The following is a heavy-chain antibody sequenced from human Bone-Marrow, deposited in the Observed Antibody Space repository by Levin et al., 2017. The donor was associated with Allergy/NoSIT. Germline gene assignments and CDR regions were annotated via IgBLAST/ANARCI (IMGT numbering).Heavy chain of an antibody. V-gene: IGHV4-59*01. Sequence: SETLSLTCIVSGGSMNSYYWSWIRQPPGKGLEWIGYIYYSGSTNYNPSLKSRVTISVDTSKNQFSLKVTSVTAADTAVYYCAREAVAGTFGAFESWGQGTMVTVSS. CDR3: AREAVAGTFGAFES. CDR1: GGSMNSYY. CDR2: IYYSGST. J-gene: IGHJ3*02. D-gene: IGHD6-19*01.